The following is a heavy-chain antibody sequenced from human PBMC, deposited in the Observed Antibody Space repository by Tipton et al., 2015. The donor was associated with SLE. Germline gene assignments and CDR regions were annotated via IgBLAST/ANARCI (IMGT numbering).Heavy chain of an antibody. CDR3: ASEAYYYGSGTRAFDI. V-gene: IGHV4-59*01. Sequence: TLSLTCTVSGGSISSYYWSWIRQPPRKGLEWIGYIYYSGSTNYNPSLKSRVTISVDTSKNQFSLKLSSVTAADTAVYYCASEAYYYGSGTRAFDIWGQGTMVTVSS. CDR1: GGSISSYY. D-gene: IGHD3-10*01. J-gene: IGHJ3*02. CDR2: IYYSGST.